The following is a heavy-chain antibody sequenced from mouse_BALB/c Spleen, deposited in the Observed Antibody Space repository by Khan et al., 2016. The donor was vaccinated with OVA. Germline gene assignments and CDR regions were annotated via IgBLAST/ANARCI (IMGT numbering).Heavy chain of an antibody. CDR1: GFSLTNYG. J-gene: IGHJ4*01. D-gene: IGHD2-10*01. V-gene: IGHV2-6-1*01. Sequence: VQLQESGPGLAAPSQSLSITCTISGFSLTNYGVHWVRQPPGKGLEWLVVIWSDGNTNYNSALKSRLTITKDNSQSQVFLKINSLQTDDTAIYFGARQPYYHYNIMDYWGQGTSVTVSS. CDR2: IWSDGNT. CDR3: ARQPYYHYNIMDY.